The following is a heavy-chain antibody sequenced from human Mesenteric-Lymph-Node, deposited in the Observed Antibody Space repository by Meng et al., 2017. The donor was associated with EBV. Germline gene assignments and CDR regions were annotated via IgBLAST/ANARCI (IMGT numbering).Heavy chain of an antibody. J-gene: IGHJ4*02. V-gene: IGHV4-4*02. CDR2: IYHSGRT. Sequence: LQRPGPGLVSPSGPLALTAAVSGSSSRSSNWWSWVLQPPGKGLEWIGEIYHSGRTSYNPSLKSRVSLSVEKSKNHFSLNLSSVTAADTAVYYCARVTVTGGYYFDYWGQGSLVTVSS. CDR3: ARVTVTGGYYFDY. D-gene: IGHD4-17*01. CDR1: GSSSRSSNW.